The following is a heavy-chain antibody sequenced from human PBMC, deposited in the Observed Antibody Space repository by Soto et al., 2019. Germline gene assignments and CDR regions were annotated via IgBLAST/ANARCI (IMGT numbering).Heavy chain of an antibody. J-gene: IGHJ4*02. CDR3: ARAEYCIGGTCINGTGDY. CDR1: GYTFTTYY. Sequence: QVQLVQSGAEVKRPGASVKVSCKASGYTFTTYYMHWVRQAPGPGLEWLGIINPNGGSTTYAQKFHGRVNLTRATSTSTVYVELSSLRSEHTAVYSCARAEYCIGGTCINGTGDYWGQGALVTLSA. V-gene: IGHV1-46*01. CDR2: INPNGGST. D-gene: IGHD2-15*01.